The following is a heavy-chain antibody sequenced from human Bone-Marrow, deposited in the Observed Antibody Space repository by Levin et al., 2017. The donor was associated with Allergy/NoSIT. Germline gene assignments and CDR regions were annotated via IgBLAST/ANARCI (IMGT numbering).Heavy chain of an antibody. D-gene: IGHD2-21*02. Sequence: SQTLSLTCVVSGDNVSSNSGVWNWIRQSPLRGLEWMGRTYYSSQWYTEYSESLRSRITIKSDTSKNQISLTLNSVTPEDTAVYYCARDDSARGGNWFDPWGQGTLVTVSS. CDR3: ARDDSARGGNWFDP. V-gene: IGHV6-1*01. CDR1: GDNVSSNSGV. CDR2: TYYSSQWYT. J-gene: IGHJ5*02.